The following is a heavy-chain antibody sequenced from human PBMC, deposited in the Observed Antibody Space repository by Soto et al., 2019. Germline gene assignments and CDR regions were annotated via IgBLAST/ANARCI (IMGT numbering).Heavy chain of an antibody. Sequence: QAQVVQSGAEVRKPGSSVKPSCKAYEGTFNSYAIAWVRQAPGQGLEWMGGIIPYYNTLNYAQKFQDRVTITADDSTNTVYMELSSLRSDDTAVYFCASGASRWYPYFFDSWAQGTLVTVSS. V-gene: IGHV1-69*01. CDR2: IIPYYNTL. CDR3: ASGASRWYPYFFDS. CDR1: EGTFNSYA. J-gene: IGHJ4*02. D-gene: IGHD6-13*01.